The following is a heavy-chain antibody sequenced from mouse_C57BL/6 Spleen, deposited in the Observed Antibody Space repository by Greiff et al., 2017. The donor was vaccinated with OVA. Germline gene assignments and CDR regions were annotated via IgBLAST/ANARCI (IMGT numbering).Heavy chain of an antibody. V-gene: IGHV14-3*01. CDR2: IDPANGNT. CDR3: ARSSYGSSYGWYFDV. CDR1: GFNIKNTY. Sequence: EVQLQQSVAELVRPGASVKLSCTASGFNIKNTYMHWVKQRPEQGLEWIGRIDPANGNTKYATKFQGKATITADTSSNTAYLQLSSLTSEDTAIYYCARSSYGSSYGWYFDVWGTGTTVTVSS. J-gene: IGHJ1*03. D-gene: IGHD1-1*01.